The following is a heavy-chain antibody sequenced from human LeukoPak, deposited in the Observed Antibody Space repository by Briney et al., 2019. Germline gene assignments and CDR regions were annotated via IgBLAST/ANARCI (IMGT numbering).Heavy chain of an antibody. V-gene: IGHV1-18*01. J-gene: IGHJ4*02. CDR3: ARAQYYDFWSGCYKLEYYFDY. CDR2: ISAYNGNT. CDR1: GYTFISYG. D-gene: IGHD3-3*01. Sequence: ASVKVSCKASGYTFISYGISWVRQAPGQGLEWMGWISAYNGNTNYAQKLQGRVTMTTDTSTSTAYMELRSLRSDDTAVYYCARAQYYDFWSGCYKLEYYFDYWGQGTLVTVSS.